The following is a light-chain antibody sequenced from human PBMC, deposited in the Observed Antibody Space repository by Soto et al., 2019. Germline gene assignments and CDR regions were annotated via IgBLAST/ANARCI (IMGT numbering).Light chain of an antibody. CDR3: MQALQTPRT. CDR1: QSLLHSNGYNY. CDR2: LGS. Sequence: DIVMTQSPLSLPVTPGEPASISCRSSQSLLHSNGYNYLDWYLQKPGQSPQLLIYLGSNRASGVPDRFSGSGSGPDFTLKISGVEAEDVGVYYCMQALQTPRTFGGGTKVEIK. V-gene: IGKV2-28*01. J-gene: IGKJ4*01.